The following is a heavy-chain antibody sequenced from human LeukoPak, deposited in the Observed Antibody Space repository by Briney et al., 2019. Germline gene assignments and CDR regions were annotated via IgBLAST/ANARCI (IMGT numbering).Heavy chain of an antibody. CDR1: GFTFSTYE. CDR2: MSSTGDII. CDR3: ARRRWGLDY. D-gene: IGHD4-23*01. J-gene: IGHJ4*02. Sequence: GGSLRLSCAASGFTFSTYEMHWVRQAPRKGLEWVSYMSSTGDIIYYADSVKGRFTISRDNAKNSLYLQMDSLRAEDTAVYYCARRRWGLDYWGQGTLVTVSS. V-gene: IGHV3-48*03.